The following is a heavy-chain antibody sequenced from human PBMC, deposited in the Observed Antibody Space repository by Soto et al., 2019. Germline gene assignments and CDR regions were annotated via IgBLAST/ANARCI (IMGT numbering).Heavy chain of an antibody. J-gene: IGHJ4*02. CDR1: GYTFSNDA. CDR3: ARASRYYWNYMMY. D-gene: IGHD1-7*01. V-gene: IGHV1-18*01. CDR2: VSAYNGNT. Sequence: QVQLVQSGAEVKKLGASVKVSCKASGYTFSNDAITWVRQAPGQGLEWMGWVSAYNGNTNYAQKFKGRVTMTTDTSTSTAYMEIRSLRYDDTAVYFCARASRYYWNYMMYWGQGTLVTVSS.